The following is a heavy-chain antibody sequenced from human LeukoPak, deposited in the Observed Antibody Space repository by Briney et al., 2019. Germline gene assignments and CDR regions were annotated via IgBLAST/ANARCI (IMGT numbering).Heavy chain of an antibody. D-gene: IGHD2-15*01. J-gene: IGHJ4*02. Sequence: GGSLRLSCAASGFAFSSYSMNWVRQVPGKGLEWVSYISSSSTIYYADSVKGRFTISRDNAKNSLYLQMNSLRAEDTAVYYCARDGYCSGSSCYSTTDYWGQGTLVTVSS. CDR3: ARDGYCSGSSCYSTTDY. CDR1: GFAFSSYS. CDR2: ISSSSTI. V-gene: IGHV3-48*04.